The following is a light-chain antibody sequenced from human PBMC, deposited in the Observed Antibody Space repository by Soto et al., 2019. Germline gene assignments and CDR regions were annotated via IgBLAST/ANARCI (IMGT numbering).Light chain of an antibody. CDR1: QSVGSN. CDR3: QQYGS. Sequence: IVMTQSPATLSVSPGERATLSCRASQSVGSNLAWSQQKPGQAPRLLIFHASSRATGSPDRFRGSGSGTDFTLTISRLEHEEFAVYYCQQYGSFGQGTRLDIK. CDR2: HAS. J-gene: IGKJ5*01. V-gene: IGKV3-20*01.